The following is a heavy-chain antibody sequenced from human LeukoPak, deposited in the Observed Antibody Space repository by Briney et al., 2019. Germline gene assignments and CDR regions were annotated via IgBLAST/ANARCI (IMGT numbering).Heavy chain of an antibody. J-gene: IGHJ4*02. CDR2: INWNGGST. CDR3: AKGGGGVVTAIIDY. Sequence: GGSLRLSCAASGFTFDDYGMSWVRQAPGKGLEWVSGINWNGGSTGYADSVKGRFTISRDNSKNTLHVQMNSLRAEDTAVYYCAKGGGGVVTAIIDYWGQGTLVTVSS. V-gene: IGHV3-20*04. CDR1: GFTFDDYG. D-gene: IGHD2-21*02.